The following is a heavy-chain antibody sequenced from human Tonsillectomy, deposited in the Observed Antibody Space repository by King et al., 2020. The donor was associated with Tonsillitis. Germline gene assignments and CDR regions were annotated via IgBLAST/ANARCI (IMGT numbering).Heavy chain of an antibody. J-gene: IGHJ4*02. V-gene: IGHV3-7*01. CDR1: GFTFSSFW. D-gene: IGHD6-25*01. CDR3: ASGSGWVFDY. CDR2: IKQDGSEK. Sequence: EVQLVESGGGLVQPGGSLRLSCAASGFTFSSFWMSWVCQAPGKGLVWVAIIKQDGSEKLYVDSVKGRFTISRDNAKNSLYLQMNSLRAEDTAVYYCASGSGWVFDYWGQGTLVTVSS.